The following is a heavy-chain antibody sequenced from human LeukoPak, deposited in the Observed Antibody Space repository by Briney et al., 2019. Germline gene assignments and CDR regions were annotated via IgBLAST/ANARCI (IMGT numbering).Heavy chain of an antibody. CDR3: ARTYYGGNSGVGY. J-gene: IGHJ4*02. Sequence: GGSLRLSCAASGFTFSNYALHWVRQAPGKGLEWVAVISYDDTNKYYVDSVKGRFTISRDNSENTLYLQMNSLRAEDTAVYYCARTYYGGNSGVGYWGQGTLVTVSS. V-gene: IGHV3-30*04. CDR2: ISYDDTNK. CDR1: GFTFSNYA. D-gene: IGHD4-23*01.